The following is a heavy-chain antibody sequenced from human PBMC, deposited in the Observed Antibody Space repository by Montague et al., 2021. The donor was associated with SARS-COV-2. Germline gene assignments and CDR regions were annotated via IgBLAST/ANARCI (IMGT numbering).Heavy chain of an antibody. D-gene: IGHD3-3*01. CDR2: IYYTGRT. Sequence: SETLSLTCTVAGGSLSSSDYNWGRIRQPTGKELVWIGSIYYTGRTNYKPSLKSRVTMSVDTSENKFTLKLTPVTVADAALYYCARHGGVNEFDPWDQRTLVSVSS. J-gene: IGHJ5*02. CDR3: ARHGGVNEFDP. V-gene: IGHV4-39*01. CDR1: GGSLSSSDYN.